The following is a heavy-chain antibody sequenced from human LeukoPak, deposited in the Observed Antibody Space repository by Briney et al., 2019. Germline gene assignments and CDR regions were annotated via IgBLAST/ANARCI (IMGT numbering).Heavy chain of an antibody. V-gene: IGHV3-66*01. CDR2: IYSGGST. CDR3: ARSGNLRGVIKFNY. D-gene: IGHD3-10*01. CDR1: GFTFSSYS. Sequence: PGGSLRLSCAASGFTFSSYSMNWVRQAPGKGLEWVSVIYSGGSTYYADSVKGRFTISRDNSKNTLYLQMNSLRAEDTAVYYCARSGNLRGVIKFNYWGQGTLVTVSS. J-gene: IGHJ4*02.